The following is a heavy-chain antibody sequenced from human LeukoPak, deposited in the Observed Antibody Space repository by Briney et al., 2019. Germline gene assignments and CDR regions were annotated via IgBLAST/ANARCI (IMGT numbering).Heavy chain of an antibody. CDR3: STTVDMAMGGDAFDM. J-gene: IGHJ3*02. Sequence: GGSLILSCAASGFTFSGYAMTWVRQAPGKGLEWVSSLSGSGDSTYYADSVKGRFTISRDNSKNTLYLQMNSLKTEDTAEYYCSTTVDMAMGGDAFDMWGQGTKVTVSS. CDR2: LSGSGDST. D-gene: IGHD5-18*01. CDR1: GFTFSGYA. V-gene: IGHV3-23*01.